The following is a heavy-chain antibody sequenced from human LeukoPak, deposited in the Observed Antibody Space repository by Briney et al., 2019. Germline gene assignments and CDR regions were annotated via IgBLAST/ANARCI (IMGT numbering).Heavy chain of an antibody. V-gene: IGHV1-8*02. Sequence: ASVKVSCKASGYSITSDDINWVRQATGQGLEWMGWMNPNSGNKGYAQKFQGRVTMTRDTSISTAYMELSRLRSDDTAVYYCARGGSKKSFDYWGQGTLVTVSS. CDR3: ARGGSKKSFDY. J-gene: IGHJ4*02. CDR1: GYSITSDD. CDR2: MNPNSGNK.